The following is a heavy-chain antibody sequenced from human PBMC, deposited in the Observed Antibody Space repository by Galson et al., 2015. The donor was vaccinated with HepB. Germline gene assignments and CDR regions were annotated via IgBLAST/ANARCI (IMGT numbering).Heavy chain of an antibody. V-gene: IGHV3-33*01. CDR2: IWYDGSNK. CDR1: GFTFSSYG. D-gene: IGHD3-22*01. Sequence: SLRLSCAASGFTFSSYGMHWVRQAPGKGLEWVAVIWYDGSNKYYADSVKGRFTISRDNAKNSLYLQMNSLRAEDTAVYYCARPARSGYYHYWGQGTLVTVSS. J-gene: IGHJ4*02. CDR3: ARPARSGYYHY.